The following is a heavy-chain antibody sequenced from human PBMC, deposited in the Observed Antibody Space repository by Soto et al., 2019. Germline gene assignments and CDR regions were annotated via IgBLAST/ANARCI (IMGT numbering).Heavy chain of an antibody. Sequence: PGGSLRLSCAASGFTFSSYAMSWVRQAPGKGLEWVSAISGSGGGTYYADSVKGRFTISRDNSKNTLYLQMNSLRAEDTAVYYCAKYLVVVPAASPGDYWGQGTLVTVSS. CDR2: ISGSGGGT. CDR3: AKYLVVVPAASPGDY. J-gene: IGHJ4*02. CDR1: GFTFSSYA. D-gene: IGHD2-2*01. V-gene: IGHV3-23*01.